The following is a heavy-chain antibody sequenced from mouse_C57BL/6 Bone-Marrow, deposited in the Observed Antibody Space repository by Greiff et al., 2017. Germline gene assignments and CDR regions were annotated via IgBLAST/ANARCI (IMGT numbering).Heavy chain of an antibody. V-gene: IGHV1-18*01. CDR2: INPNNGGT. CDR3: ARSGGYFDV. J-gene: IGHJ1*01. Sequence: VQLQQSGPELVKPGASVKIPCKASGYTFTDYNMDWVKQSHGKSLEWIGDINPNNGGTIYNQKFKGKATLTVDKSSSTAYMELRSLTSEDTAVYYGARSGGYFDVWGAGTTVTVSS. D-gene: IGHD3-1*01. CDR1: GYTFTDYN.